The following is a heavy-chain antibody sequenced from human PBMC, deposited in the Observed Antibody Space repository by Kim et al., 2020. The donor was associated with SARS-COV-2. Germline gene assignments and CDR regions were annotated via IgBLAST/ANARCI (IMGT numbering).Heavy chain of an antibody. Sequence: NPSLKSRVTISVDTSKNQFSLKLSSVTAADTAVYYCARGGQQLVRNAFDIWGQGTMVTVSS. CDR3: ARGGQQLVRNAFDI. V-gene: IGHV4-34*01. J-gene: IGHJ3*02. D-gene: IGHD6-13*01.